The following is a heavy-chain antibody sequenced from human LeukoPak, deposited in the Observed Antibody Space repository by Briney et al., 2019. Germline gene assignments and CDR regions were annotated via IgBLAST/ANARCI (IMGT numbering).Heavy chain of an antibody. CDR3: ARVGKGSRSHPIEY. J-gene: IGHJ4*02. D-gene: IGHD3-10*01. Sequence: SETLSLVCSVTGGSIIIYYWSSIRQPPAKGVEWIWYIYYSGSTNYNPSLKSRVTISGDTSNNHCSLELRSVTAGDTAVYSCARVGKGSRSHPIEYWGQGTLVSVSS. CDR1: GGSIIIYY. CDR2: IYYSGST. V-gene: IGHV4-59*01.